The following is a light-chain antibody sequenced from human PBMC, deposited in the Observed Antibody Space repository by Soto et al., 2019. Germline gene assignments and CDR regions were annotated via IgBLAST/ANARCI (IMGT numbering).Light chain of an antibody. CDR3: QQYGASPWT. Sequence: EGALTQSPGTLSLSPGERATLSCRASQSVSSSHLAWYQQKRGQAPRLLIYDTSTRATGIPDRFSGSGSGTDFTLTISRLEPEDFAVYHCQQYGASPWTFGQGTKVEV. J-gene: IGKJ1*01. V-gene: IGKV3-20*01. CDR2: DTS. CDR1: QSVSSSH.